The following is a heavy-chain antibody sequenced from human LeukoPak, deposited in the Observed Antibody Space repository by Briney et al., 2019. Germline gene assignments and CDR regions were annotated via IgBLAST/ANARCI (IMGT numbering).Heavy chain of an antibody. J-gene: IGHJ4*02. D-gene: IGHD2-21*01. CDR1: GGSISSYY. Sequence: SETLSLTCTVSGGSISSYYWSWIRQPAGKGLEWIGRIYTSGSTNYNPSLKSRVTMSVDTSKNQFSLKLSSVTAADTAVYYCARLSGVVVPRRYYFYYWGQGTLVTVSS. V-gene: IGHV4-4*07. CDR3: ARLSGVVVPRRYYFYY. CDR2: IYTSGST.